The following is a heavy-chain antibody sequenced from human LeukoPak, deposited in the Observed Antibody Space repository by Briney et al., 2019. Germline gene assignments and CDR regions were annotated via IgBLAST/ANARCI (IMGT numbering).Heavy chain of an antibody. D-gene: IGHD6-19*01. V-gene: IGHV3-48*04. CDR3: TRDPNHPGYSSGWYY. J-gene: IGHJ4*02. CDR2: ISHTDDPS. CDR1: GFTFSSFT. Sequence: GGSLRLSCAASGFTFSSFTMIWVRQAPGKGLEWVSSISHTDDPSHYADSVRGRFSISRDNAKDSLYLQMNSLRVEDTAVYYCTRDPNHPGYSSGWYYWGQGTLVTVSS.